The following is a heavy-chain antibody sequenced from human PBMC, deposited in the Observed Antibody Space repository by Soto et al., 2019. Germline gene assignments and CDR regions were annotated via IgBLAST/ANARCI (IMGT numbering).Heavy chain of an antibody. J-gene: IGHJ4*02. Sequence: SETLSLTCTVSGGSVSSCSYYWSWIRHPPGKGLEWIGYIYYSGSTNYNPSLKSRVTISVDTSKNQFSLKLSSVTAADTAVYYCARGTYYYDSSGYYRWGQGTLVTVSS. CDR2: IYYSGST. CDR3: ARGTYYYDSSGYYR. D-gene: IGHD3-22*01. CDR1: GGSVSSCSYY. V-gene: IGHV4-61*01.